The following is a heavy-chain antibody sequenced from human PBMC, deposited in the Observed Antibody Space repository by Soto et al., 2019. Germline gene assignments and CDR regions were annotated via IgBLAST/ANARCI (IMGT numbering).Heavy chain of an antibody. CDR2: MNPNSGNT. V-gene: IGHV1-8*02. CDR3: AREKVGANDY. D-gene: IGHD1-26*01. Sequence: GASVKVSCKASGYTFTCYAMHWVRQATGQGLEWMGWMNPNSGNTGYAQKFQGRVTMTRNTSISTAYMELSSLRSEDTAVYYCAREKVGANDYWGQGTLVTVSS. CDR1: GYTFTCYA. J-gene: IGHJ4*02.